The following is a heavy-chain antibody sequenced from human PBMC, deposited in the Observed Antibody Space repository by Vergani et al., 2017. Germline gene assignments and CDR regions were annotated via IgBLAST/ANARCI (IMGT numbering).Heavy chain of an antibody. CDR3: ARDPRIYDSSSFDY. CDR1: GFTFSSYG. V-gene: IGHV3-33*01. J-gene: IGHJ4*02. Sequence: QVQLVESGGGVVQPARSLRLSCAASGFTFSSYGMHWVRQAPGKGLEWVAVIWYDGSNKYYADSVKGRFTISRDNSKNTLYLQMNSLRAEDTAVYYCARDPRIYDSSSFDYWGQGTLVTVSS. CDR2: IWYDGSNK. D-gene: IGHD3-22*01.